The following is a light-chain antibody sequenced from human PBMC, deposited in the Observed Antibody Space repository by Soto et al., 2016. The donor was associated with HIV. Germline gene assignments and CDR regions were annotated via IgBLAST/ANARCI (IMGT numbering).Light chain of an antibody. V-gene: IGLV3-1*01. CDR1: KLGDKY. CDR2: QDT. J-gene: IGLJ2*01. Sequence: SYELTQPPSVSVSPGQTVSITCSGSKLGDKYACWYQQKPGQSPVLVIYQDTKRPSGIPERFSGSNSGNTATLTISGTQAMDEADYYCQAWDSSTVVFGEGTKLTVL. CDR3: QAWDSSTVV.